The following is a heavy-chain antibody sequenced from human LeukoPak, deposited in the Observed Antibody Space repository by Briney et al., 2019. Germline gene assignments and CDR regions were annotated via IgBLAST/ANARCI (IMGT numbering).Heavy chain of an antibody. V-gene: IGHV3-21*01. J-gene: IGHJ4*02. D-gene: IGHD5-24*01. CDR3: ARAEMTTITYPDY. CDR1: GFTFSSYS. CDR2: ITSSSSHV. Sequence: GGSLRLSCAASGFTFSSYSMNWVRQAPGTGLEWVSSITSSSSHVYYADSVKGRFTMSRDNAKNSLYLQVNSLRAEDTAVYYCARAEMTTITYPDYWGQGTPVTVSS.